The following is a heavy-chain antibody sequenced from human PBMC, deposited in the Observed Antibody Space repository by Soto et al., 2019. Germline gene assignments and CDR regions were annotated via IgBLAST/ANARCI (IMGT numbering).Heavy chain of an antibody. J-gene: IGHJ3*02. CDR1: GFTLSAYW. Sequence: EVQLEESGGDLVQPGGSLRLSCAASGFTLSAYWMTWVRQAPGKGLEWVANINRDGSKKSYLDSVRGRFTISRDNVGNSLYLQMDSLRADDTALYYCARDVSPVISSLYLDAFEIWGQGTMVTVSS. V-gene: IGHV3-7*05. D-gene: IGHD6-13*01. CDR3: ARDVSPVISSLYLDAFEI. CDR2: INRDGSKK.